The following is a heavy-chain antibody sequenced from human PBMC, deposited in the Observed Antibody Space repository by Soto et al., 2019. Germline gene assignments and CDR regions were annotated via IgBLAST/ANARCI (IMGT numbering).Heavy chain of an antibody. CDR3: AKDRSSLTYYYYYMDV. D-gene: IGHD2-15*01. Sequence: SLRLSCAASGFTFSSYGMHWVRQAPGKGLEWVAVISYDGSNKYYADSVKGRFTISRDNSKNTLYLQMNSLRAEDTAVYYCAKDRSSLTYYYYYMDVWGKGTTVTVSS. CDR2: ISYDGSNK. J-gene: IGHJ6*03. CDR1: GFTFSSYG. V-gene: IGHV3-30*18.